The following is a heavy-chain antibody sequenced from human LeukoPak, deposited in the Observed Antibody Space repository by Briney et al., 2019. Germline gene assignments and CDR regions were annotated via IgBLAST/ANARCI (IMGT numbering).Heavy chain of an antibody. Sequence: GGSLRLSCAAPGFSFSSYGMHWVRQAPGKGLEWVSAIVDSGYTYNADSVKGRFTISRDSSKNTVYLQMNTLRVEDTAVYYCLPYGSGSTWGQGTLVTVSS. V-gene: IGHV3-23*01. CDR2: IVDSGYT. CDR3: LPYGSGST. D-gene: IGHD3-10*01. J-gene: IGHJ5*02. CDR1: GFSFSSYG.